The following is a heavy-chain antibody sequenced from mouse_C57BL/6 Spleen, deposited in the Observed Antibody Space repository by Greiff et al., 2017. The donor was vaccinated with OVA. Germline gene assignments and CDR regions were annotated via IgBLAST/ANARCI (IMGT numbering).Heavy chain of an antibody. D-gene: IGHD1-1*01. CDR3: TRRNYGSSYEDYFDY. CDR2: ISSGGDYI. Sequence: EVQGVESGEGLVKPGGSLKLSCAASGFTFSSYAMSWVRQTPEKRLEWVAYISSGGDYIYYADTVKGRFTISRDNARNTLYLQMSSLKSEDTAMYYCTRRNYGSSYEDYFDYWGQGTTLTVSS. V-gene: IGHV5-9-1*02. J-gene: IGHJ2*01. CDR1: GFTFSSYA.